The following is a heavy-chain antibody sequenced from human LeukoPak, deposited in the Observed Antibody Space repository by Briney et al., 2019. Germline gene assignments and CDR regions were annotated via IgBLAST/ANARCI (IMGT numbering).Heavy chain of an antibody. J-gene: IGHJ5*02. CDR1: GYTFTGYY. D-gene: IGHD3-22*01. CDR2: INPNSGGT. V-gene: IGHV1-2*02. Sequence: GASVKVSCKASGYTFTGYYMHWVRQAPGQGLEWMGWINPNSGGTNYAQKFQGRVTMTRDTSISTAYMEPSRLRSDDTAVYYCARVAYYYDFNWFDPWGQGTLVTVSS. CDR3: ARVAYYYDFNWFDP.